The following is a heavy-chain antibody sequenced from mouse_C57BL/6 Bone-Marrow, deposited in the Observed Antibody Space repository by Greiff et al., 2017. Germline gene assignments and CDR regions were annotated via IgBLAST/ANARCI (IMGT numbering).Heavy chain of an antibody. CDR1: GYTFTSYW. CDR2: INPSSGYT. Sequence: QVQLQQSGAELAKPGASVKLSCKASGYTFTSYWMHWVKQRPGQGLEWIGYINPSSGYTKYNQKFKDKATLTVDKSSSTAYMQLSSLTSEDSAVYYCARCDGYSSWFAYWGQGTLVTVSA. CDR3: ARCDGYSSWFAY. J-gene: IGHJ3*01. D-gene: IGHD2-3*01. V-gene: IGHV1-7*01.